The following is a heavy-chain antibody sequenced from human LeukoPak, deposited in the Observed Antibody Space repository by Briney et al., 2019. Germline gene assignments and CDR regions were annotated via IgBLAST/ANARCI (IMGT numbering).Heavy chain of an antibody. CDR1: GYTLTELS. D-gene: IGHD4-17*01. V-gene: IGHV1-24*01. Sequence: ASVTVSCKVSGYTLTELSMHWVRQAPGKGLEWMGGFDPEDGETIYAQKFQGRVTMTEDTSTDTAYMELSSLRSEDTAVYYCAAYGDYVNYYYGMDVWGQGTTVTVSS. J-gene: IGHJ6*02. CDR3: AAYGDYVNYYYGMDV. CDR2: FDPEDGET.